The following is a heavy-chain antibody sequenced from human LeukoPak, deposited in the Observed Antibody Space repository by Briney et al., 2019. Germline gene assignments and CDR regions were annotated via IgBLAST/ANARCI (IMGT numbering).Heavy chain of an antibody. J-gene: IGHJ4*02. V-gene: IGHV4-39*02. CDR2: IYYSGKT. CDR3: ARDPWFGEGDY. Sequence: SETLSLTCTVSGGSINNTNFYWGWIRQPPGKGLEWIGTIYYSGKTYYNPSLKNRLTISVDTSKSQFSLKLSSVTAADTAVYYCARDPWFGEGDYWGQGTLVTVSS. D-gene: IGHD3-10*01. CDR1: GGSINNTNFY.